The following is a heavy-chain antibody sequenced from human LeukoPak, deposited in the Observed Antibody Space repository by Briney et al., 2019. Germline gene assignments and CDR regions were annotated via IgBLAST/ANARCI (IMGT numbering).Heavy chain of an antibody. D-gene: IGHD6-13*01. V-gene: IGHV4-34*01. Sequence: SETLSLTCAVYGGSFSGYYWSWIRQPPGKGLEWIGEINHSGSTNYNPSLKSRVTISVDTSKNQFSLKLSSVTAADTAVYYCARVTGERNRRIAAAGTGRWFDPWGQGTLVTVSS. CDR2: INHSGST. CDR1: GGSFSGYY. J-gene: IGHJ5*02. CDR3: ARVTGERNRRIAAAGTGRWFDP.